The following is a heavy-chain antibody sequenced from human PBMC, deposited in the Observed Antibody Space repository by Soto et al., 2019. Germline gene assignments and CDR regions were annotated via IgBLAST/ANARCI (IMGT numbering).Heavy chain of an antibody. CDR3: ARQRTSVVTQASFDV. J-gene: IGHJ4*02. CDR2: IYYSGST. V-gene: IGHV4-39*01. CDR1: GDSTSSRSYY. D-gene: IGHD2-21*02. Sequence: SETLSLTCTVTGDSTSSRSYYWDWVRQAPGKGLEWIGSIYYSGSTYNNPSLRSRVSMSIDTSKDQFSLKLKSVTAADTALYFCARQRTSVVTQASFDVWGPGSLVTVSS.